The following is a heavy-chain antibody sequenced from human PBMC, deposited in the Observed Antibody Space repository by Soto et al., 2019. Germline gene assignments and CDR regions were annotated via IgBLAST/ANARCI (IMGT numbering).Heavy chain of an antibody. CDR3: ARAGVIWFGELDWFDP. CDR1: GFTFSSYA. CDR2: ISYDGSNK. D-gene: IGHD3-10*01. Sequence: QVQLVESGGGVVQPGRSLRLSCAASGFTFSSYAMHWVRQAPGKGLEWVAVISYDGSNKYYADSVKGRFTISRDNSKNTLDLQMNSLRAEDTAVYYCARAGVIWFGELDWFDPWGQGTLVIVSS. V-gene: IGHV3-30-3*01. J-gene: IGHJ5*02.